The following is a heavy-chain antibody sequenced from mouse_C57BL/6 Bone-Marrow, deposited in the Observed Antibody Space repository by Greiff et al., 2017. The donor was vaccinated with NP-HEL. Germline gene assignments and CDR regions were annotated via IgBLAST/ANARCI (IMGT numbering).Heavy chain of an antibody. CDR1: GFNIKDDY. V-gene: IGHV14-4*01. CDR3: TTYQGYFDY. J-gene: IGHJ2*01. D-gene: IGHD5-5*01. Sequence: EVQGVESGAELVRPGASVKLSCTASGFNIKDDYMHWVKQRPEQGLEWIGWIDPENGDTEYASEFQGKAPITADTSSNTAYLQLSSLTSEDTAVYYCTTYQGYFDYWGQGTTLTVSS. CDR2: IDPENGDT.